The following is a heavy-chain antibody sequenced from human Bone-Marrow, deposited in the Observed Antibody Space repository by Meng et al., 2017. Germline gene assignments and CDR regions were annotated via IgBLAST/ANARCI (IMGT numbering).Heavy chain of an antibody. D-gene: IGHD6-13*01. CDR2: SNSDGSIT. V-gene: IGHV3-74*01. CDR1: GVTFSSDW. Sequence: EVQLVESGGGLVQPGGSLRLSCAASGVTFSSDWMHWVRQAPGKGLLWVSRSNSDGSITNYADSVKGRFTISRDNAKNTLDLQMNSLRAEDTAVYYCVRDRQQTNWFDPWGQGTLVTVSS. CDR3: VRDRQQTNWFDP. J-gene: IGHJ5*02.